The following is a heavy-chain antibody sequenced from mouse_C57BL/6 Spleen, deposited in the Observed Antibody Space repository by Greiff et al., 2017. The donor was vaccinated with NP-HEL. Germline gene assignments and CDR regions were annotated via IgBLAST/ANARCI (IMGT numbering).Heavy chain of an antibody. CDR1: GFTFSSYA. CDR2: ISDGGSYT. CDR3: ARDMGRGDYFDY. Sequence: EVKLMESGGGLVKPGGSLKLSCAASGFTFSSYAMSWVRQTPDKRLEWVATISDGGSYTYYPDNVKGRFTISRDNAKNNLYLQMSHLKSEDTAMYYCARDMGRGDYFDYWGQGTTLTVAS. V-gene: IGHV5-4*01. J-gene: IGHJ2*01. D-gene: IGHD4-1*01.